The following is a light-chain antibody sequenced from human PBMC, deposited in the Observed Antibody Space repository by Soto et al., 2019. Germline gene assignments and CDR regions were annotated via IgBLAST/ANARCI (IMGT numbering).Light chain of an antibody. V-gene: IGKV1-5*03. J-gene: IGKJ1*01. CDR1: QSISSW. Sequence: DIQMTQSPSTLSASVGDRVPITCRASQSISSWLAWYQQKPGKANKLLIYKASSLESGVPSRLSGSGSGTEFTLTISSLQPDDFATYYCQQYNSYSWTFRQGTKVDIX. CDR2: KAS. CDR3: QQYNSYSWT.